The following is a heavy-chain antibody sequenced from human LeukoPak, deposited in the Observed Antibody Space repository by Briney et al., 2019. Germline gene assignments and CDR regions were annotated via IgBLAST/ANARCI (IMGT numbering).Heavy chain of an antibody. J-gene: IGHJ6*02. Sequence: PGGSLRLSCAASGFPFSSYGMHWVRQAPGKGLEGVAFIWYDGSNKYHADSVKRRFTTSRDNSKNTLYLQMNSLRAEDTAVYYCPVEGGGFGVWGQGTTLTVPS. V-gene: IGHV3-30*02. CDR3: PVEGGGFGV. CDR1: GFPFSSYG. CDR2: IWYDGSNK. D-gene: IGHD3-3*01.